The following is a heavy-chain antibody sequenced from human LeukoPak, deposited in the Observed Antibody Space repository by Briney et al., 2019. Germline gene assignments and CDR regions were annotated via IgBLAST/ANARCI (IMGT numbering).Heavy chain of an antibody. Sequence: GGSLRLSCAASGFTFSSYSMNWVRQAPGKGLEWVSYISSSSRSIYYADSVKGRFTISRDNANNPLSLQMNSLRDEDTAVYYCVLGSPFDYWGQGTLVTVSS. CDR1: GFTFSSYS. D-gene: IGHD3-10*01. CDR3: VLGSPFDY. V-gene: IGHV3-48*02. CDR2: ISSSSRSI. J-gene: IGHJ4*02.